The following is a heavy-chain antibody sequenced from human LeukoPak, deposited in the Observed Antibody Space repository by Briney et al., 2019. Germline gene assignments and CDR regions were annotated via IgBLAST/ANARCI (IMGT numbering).Heavy chain of an antibody. CDR1: GGSISTSSYY. CDR3: ARLGQYGSGTYYFDY. J-gene: IGHJ4*02. V-gene: IGHV4-39*01. D-gene: IGHD3-10*01. CDR2: IYYSGST. Sequence: PSETLSLTCTVSGGSISTSSYYWGWIRQPPGKGLEWIGSIYYSGSTYYNPSLKSRVTISVDTSKNQFSLKLSSVTAADTAVYYCARLGQYGSGTYYFDYWGQGTLVTVSS.